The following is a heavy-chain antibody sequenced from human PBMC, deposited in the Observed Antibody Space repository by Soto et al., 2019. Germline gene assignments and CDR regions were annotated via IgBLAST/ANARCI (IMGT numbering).Heavy chain of an antibody. CDR3: AILPFTVTDARLIDY. J-gene: IGHJ4*02. D-gene: IGHD4-17*01. CDR2: ISSSGSTI. V-gene: IGHV3-11*01. Sequence: PGGSLRLSCAASGFTFSDYYMSWIRQAPGKGLEWVSYISSSGSTIYYADSVKGRFTISRDNAKNSLYLQMNSLRAEDTAVYYCAILPFTVTDARLIDYWGQGTLVTVSS. CDR1: GFTFSDYY.